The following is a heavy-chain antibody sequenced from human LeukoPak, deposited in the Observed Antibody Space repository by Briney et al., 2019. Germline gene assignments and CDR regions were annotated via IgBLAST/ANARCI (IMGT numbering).Heavy chain of an antibody. Sequence: PGGSLRLSCSASGFTFSSYAMHWVRQAPGKGLGSVSAISSNGGSTYYPDPVKGRFTISRDNSKNTLYLQMSSLRAEDTAVYYCVKDHGYSSSWYVRGFDYWGQGTLVTVSS. D-gene: IGHD6-19*01. CDR1: GFTFSSYA. V-gene: IGHV3-64D*09. CDR2: ISSNGGST. J-gene: IGHJ4*02. CDR3: VKDHGYSSSWYVRGFDY.